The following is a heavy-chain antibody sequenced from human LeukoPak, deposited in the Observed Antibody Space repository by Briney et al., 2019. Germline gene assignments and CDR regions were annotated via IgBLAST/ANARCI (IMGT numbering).Heavy chain of an antibody. J-gene: IGHJ4*02. V-gene: IGHV1-46*01. CDR1: AYTFTNYG. CDR3: ARTRGSGYHY. CDR2: INPSGGST. Sequence: ASVKVSCKASAYTFTNYGISWVRQAPGQGLEWMGIINPSGGSTSYAQKFQGRVTMTRDMSTSTVYMELSSLRSEDTAVYYCARTRGSGYHYWGQGTLVTVSS. D-gene: IGHD3-3*01.